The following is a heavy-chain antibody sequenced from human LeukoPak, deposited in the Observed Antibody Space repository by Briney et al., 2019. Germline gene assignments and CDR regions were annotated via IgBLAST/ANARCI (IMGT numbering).Heavy chain of an antibody. D-gene: IGHD5-12*01. CDR3: ARWDIRGTAHQLDY. CDR2: INQDASAK. CDR1: GFTFSSNA. J-gene: IGHJ4*02. V-gene: IGHV3-7*01. Sequence: PGGSLRLSCAASGFTFSSNAMSWVRQAPGKGLEWVANINQDASAKYYVASVRGRFTISRDNAKNSIYLQMNSLRVDDTAVYYCARWDIRGTAHQLDYWGQGTLVTVSS.